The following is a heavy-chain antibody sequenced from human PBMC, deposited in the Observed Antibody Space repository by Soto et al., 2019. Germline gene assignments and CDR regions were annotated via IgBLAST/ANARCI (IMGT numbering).Heavy chain of an antibody. CDR1: GFTFTNYW. V-gene: IGHV3-74*01. CDR3: ARVSSGSYDWFDP. Sequence: EVQLVESGGGLVQPGGSLRLSCAASGFTFTNYWMHWVRQAPGKGLMWVSRINPDGSRTTYADCVKGRFAIFRDNAKNTLYLQTNSLRAEDTAVYYCARVSSGSYDWFDPWGQGTLVTVSS. J-gene: IGHJ5*02. D-gene: IGHD3-10*01. CDR2: INPDGSRT.